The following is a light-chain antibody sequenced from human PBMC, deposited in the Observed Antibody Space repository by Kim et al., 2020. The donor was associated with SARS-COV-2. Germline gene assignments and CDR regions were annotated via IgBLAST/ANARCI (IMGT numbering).Light chain of an antibody. CDR3: QQYDSSPRT. V-gene: IGKV3-20*01. CDR2: DAA. Sequence: SPGERATLSCSASQSVSRGYLAWYQQKPGQSPRLLIYDAASRATGIPDRFSGSGSGTDFTLTISRLEPEDFAVYYCQQYDSSPRTFGQGTKVDIK. J-gene: IGKJ1*01. CDR1: QSVSRGY.